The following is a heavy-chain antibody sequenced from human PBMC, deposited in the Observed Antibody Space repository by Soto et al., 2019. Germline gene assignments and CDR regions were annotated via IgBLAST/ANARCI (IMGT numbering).Heavy chain of an antibody. CDR2: IVVGSGHT. D-gene: IGHD2-2*01. Sequence: QMQLVQSGPEVKKPGTSVKVSCKTSGFTFISSAMQWVRQARGQGLEWIGWIVVGSGHTNYAQKFQGRVTITRDMSTSTAYMELSSLRSEDTAVYYCAAASSTSGGYYGMDVWGQGTTVTVSS. V-gene: IGHV1-58*02. J-gene: IGHJ6*02. CDR3: AAASSTSGGYYGMDV. CDR1: GFTFISSA.